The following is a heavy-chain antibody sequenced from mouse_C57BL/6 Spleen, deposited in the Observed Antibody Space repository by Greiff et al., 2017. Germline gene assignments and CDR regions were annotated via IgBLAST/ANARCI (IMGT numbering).Heavy chain of an antibody. D-gene: IGHD1-1*01. CDR1: GYAFTNYL. V-gene: IGHV1-54*01. Sequence: VQLQQSGAELVRPGTSVKVSCKASGYAFTNYLIEWVKQRPGQGLEWIGVINPGSGGTNYNEKFKGKATLTADKSSSTAYMQLSSLTSEDSAVYCCARSDGSSSWFAYWGKGTLVTVSA. CDR3: ARSDGSSSWFAY. J-gene: IGHJ3*01. CDR2: INPGSGGT.